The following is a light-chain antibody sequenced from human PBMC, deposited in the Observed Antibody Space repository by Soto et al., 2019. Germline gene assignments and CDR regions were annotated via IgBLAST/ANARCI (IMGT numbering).Light chain of an antibody. CDR2: DVS. CDR1: SSDVGDYNY. CDR3: CSVAVSYTFWF. V-gene: IGLV2-11*01. Sequence: QSALTQPRSVSGSPGQSVTISCTGTSSDVGDYNYVSWYQQYPGKAPKLVIYDVSKRPSGVPDRFSASKSGNTASLTISGLQAEVEADYSSCSVAVSYTFWFFGGGTNLPVL. J-gene: IGLJ3*02.